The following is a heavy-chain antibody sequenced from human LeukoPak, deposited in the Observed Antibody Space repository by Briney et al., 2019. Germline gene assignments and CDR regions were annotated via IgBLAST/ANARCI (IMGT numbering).Heavy chain of an antibody. D-gene: IGHD3-22*01. CDR3: ARVVGFYDSSAFDL. V-gene: IGHV4-59*01. CDR2: VYYTGST. J-gene: IGHJ5*02. Sequence: PSETLSLTCTVSGGSISTYYWSWTRQSPGKGLEWIGYVYYTGSTNYNPSLNSRVTMSIDTSKNQFSLRLSSVTAADTAVYYCARVVGFYDSSAFDLWGQGTLVTVSS. CDR1: GGSISTYY.